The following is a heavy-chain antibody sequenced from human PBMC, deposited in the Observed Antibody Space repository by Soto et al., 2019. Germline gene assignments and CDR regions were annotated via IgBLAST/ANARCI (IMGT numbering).Heavy chain of an antibody. J-gene: IGHJ4*02. Sequence: PGGSLRLSCAASGFTFNNYAISWVRQAPGKGLEWVCAFGGSGGGSFYADSVKGRFTISRDNSKNTLYLQMSSLRADDTAVYYCAKVDTAMVIFDYWCQATLVTV. CDR1: GFTFNNYA. CDR3: AKVDTAMVIFDY. V-gene: IGHV3-23*01. D-gene: IGHD5-18*01. CDR2: FGGSGGGS.